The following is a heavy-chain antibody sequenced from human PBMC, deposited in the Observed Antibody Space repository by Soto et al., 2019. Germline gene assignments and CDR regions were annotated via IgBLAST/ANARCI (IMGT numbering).Heavy chain of an antibody. D-gene: IGHD2-15*01. CDR2: INPNSGGT. CDR1: GYTFTGYY. V-gene: IGHV1-2*04. Sequence: ASVKVSCKASGYTFTGYYMHWVRQAPGQGLEWMGWINPNSGGTNYAQKFQGWVTMTRDTSISTAYMELSRLRSDDTAVYYCARHPLYCSGGSCYSGAFDIWGQGTMVPVS. J-gene: IGHJ3*02. CDR3: ARHPLYCSGGSCYSGAFDI.